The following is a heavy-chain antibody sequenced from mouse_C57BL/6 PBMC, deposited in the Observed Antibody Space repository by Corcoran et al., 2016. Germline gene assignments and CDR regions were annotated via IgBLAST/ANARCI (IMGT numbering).Heavy chain of an antibody. CDR1: GYTFTSYG. J-gene: IGHJ2*01. Sequence: QVQLQQSGAELARPGASVKLSCKASGYTFTSYGISWVKQRTGQGLEWIGEIYPRSGNTYYNEKFKGKATLTADKYSSTAYRELSSRTSEASAVYFWARCYFPYYYGSLDYWGQGTTLTVSS. CDR2: IYPRSGNT. V-gene: IGHV1-81*01. CDR3: ARCYFPYYYGSLDY. D-gene: IGHD1-1*01.